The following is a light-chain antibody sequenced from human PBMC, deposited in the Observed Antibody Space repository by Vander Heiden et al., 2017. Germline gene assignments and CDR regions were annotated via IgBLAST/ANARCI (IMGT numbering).Light chain of an antibody. V-gene: IGKV3-15*01. J-gene: IGKJ2*01. CDR1: QSVDNK. CDR3: QQYDNWPYT. Sequence: EIVMTQSPASLSVFPGGRATLSCRASQSVDNKLGWYLQKPGQAPRLLFYGAASRATGVPARFSASGSGTEFALTISSLQPEDLGTYYCQQYDNWPYTFDQGTKLEI. CDR2: GAA.